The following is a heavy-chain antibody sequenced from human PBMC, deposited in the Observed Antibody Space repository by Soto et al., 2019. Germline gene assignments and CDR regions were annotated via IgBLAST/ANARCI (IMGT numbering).Heavy chain of an antibody. CDR2: IRSKANSYAT. CDR3: TRTYYYDSSGPEYYYYYYGMDV. D-gene: IGHD3-22*01. J-gene: IGHJ6*02. V-gene: IGHV3-73*01. CDR1: GFTFSGSA. Sequence: GGSLRLSCAASGFTFSGSAMHWVRQASGKGLEWVGRIRSKANSYATAYAASVKGRFTISRDDSKNTAYLQMNSLKTEDTAVYYCTRTYYYDSSGPEYYYYYYGMDVWGQGTTVTVSS.